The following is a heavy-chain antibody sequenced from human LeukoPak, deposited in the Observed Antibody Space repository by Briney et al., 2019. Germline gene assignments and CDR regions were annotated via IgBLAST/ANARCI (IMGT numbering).Heavy chain of an antibody. V-gene: IGHV3-21*01. CDR3: ARDGVAAAGNVKNWFDP. CDR2: ISSSSSYI. J-gene: IGHJ5*02. Sequence: GGSLRLSCAASGFTFSSYNLNWVRQAPGKGLEWVSSISSSSSYIYYADSVKGRFTISRDNAKNSLYLQMNSLRDEDTAVYYCARDGVAAAGNVKNWFDPWGQGTLVTVSS. CDR1: GFTFSSYN. D-gene: IGHD6-13*01.